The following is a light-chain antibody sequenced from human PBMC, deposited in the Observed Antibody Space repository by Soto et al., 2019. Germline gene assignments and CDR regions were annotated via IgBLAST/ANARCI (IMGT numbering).Light chain of an antibody. CDR1: QGIGSW. V-gene: IGKV1-12*01. J-gene: IGKJ4*01. CDR3: QQANSVPLP. Sequence: DIHMTQSPSSVAASVGDIVCISCGASQGIGSWLAWYQQKPGKAPKLLIYTVSSLQTGVPSRFSASGSRTDFTLPISSLQPEDFATYYRQQANSVPLPFGGGTKVQIK. CDR2: TVS.